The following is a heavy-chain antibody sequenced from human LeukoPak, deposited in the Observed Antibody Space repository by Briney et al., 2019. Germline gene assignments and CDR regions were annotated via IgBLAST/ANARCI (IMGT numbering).Heavy chain of an antibody. CDR1: GFTFSSYW. D-gene: IGHD2-2*01. J-gene: IGHJ6*03. Sequence: GGSLRLSCAASGFTFSSYWMSWVRQAPGKGLEWVANIKQDGSEKYYVDSVKGRFTISRDNAKNSLYLQMNSLRAEDTAVYYCARVSGDIVVVPAAITYYYYMDVWGKGTTVTVSS. CDR2: IKQDGSEK. CDR3: ARVSGDIVVVPAAITYYYYMDV. V-gene: IGHV3-7*01.